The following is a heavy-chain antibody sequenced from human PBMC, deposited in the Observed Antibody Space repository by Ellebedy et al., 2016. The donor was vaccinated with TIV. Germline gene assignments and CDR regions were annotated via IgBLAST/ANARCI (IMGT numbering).Heavy chain of an antibody. CDR3: ARGVNGATTADY. J-gene: IGHJ4*02. CDR1: GYSFTDYW. D-gene: IGHD3-10*01. V-gene: IGHV5-51*01. Sequence: KVSCXGFGYSFTDYWIAWVRQLPGKGLEWMGMIFPGNSDTRYSPSFQGQFIISADRSLNTAYLQWTSLKASDTAMYFCARGVNGATTADYWGQGALVTVSS. CDR2: IFPGNSDT.